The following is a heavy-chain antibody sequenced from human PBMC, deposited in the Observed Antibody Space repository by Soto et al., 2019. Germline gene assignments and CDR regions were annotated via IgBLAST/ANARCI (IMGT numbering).Heavy chain of an antibody. CDR3: ARGRQGDYYYYGMDV. Sequence: QVQLVESGGGVVQPGMSLRLSCAASGFIFSSYGMHWVRQAPGKGLEWVAVIWYDGSNKYYADSVKGRFTISRDNSKNTLYLQMNSLRAEDTAVYYCARGRQGDYYYYGMDVWGQGTTVTVSS. CDR2: IWYDGSNK. D-gene: IGHD1-26*01. CDR1: GFIFSSYG. J-gene: IGHJ6*02. V-gene: IGHV3-33*01.